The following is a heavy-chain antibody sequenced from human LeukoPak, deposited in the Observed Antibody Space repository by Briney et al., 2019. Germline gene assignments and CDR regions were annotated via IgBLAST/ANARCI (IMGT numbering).Heavy chain of an antibody. Sequence: GGSLRLSCAASGFTFSSYAMHWVRQAPGKGLEWVAVISYDGSNKYYADSVKGRFTISRDNSKNTLYLQMNSLRAEDTAVYYCARGQNSDYWGQGTLVTVSS. CDR3: ARGQNSDY. CDR2: ISYDGSNK. CDR1: GFTFSSYA. J-gene: IGHJ4*02. V-gene: IGHV3-30-3*01.